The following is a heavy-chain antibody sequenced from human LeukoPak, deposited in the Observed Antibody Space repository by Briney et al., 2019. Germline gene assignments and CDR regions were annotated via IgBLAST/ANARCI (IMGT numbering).Heavy chain of an antibody. CDR1: GFTFSDYF. J-gene: IGHJ4*02. Sequence: PGGSLRLSCAASGFTFSDYFMGWVRQAPGKGLEWVSYITNNGRKTYYADSMKGRFTISRDNAKNSLFLQMNSLRAEDTALYYCASTGHSSGCWGQGTLVTVSS. D-gene: IGHD6-19*01. CDR2: ITNNGRKT. V-gene: IGHV3-11*01. CDR3: ASTGHSSGC.